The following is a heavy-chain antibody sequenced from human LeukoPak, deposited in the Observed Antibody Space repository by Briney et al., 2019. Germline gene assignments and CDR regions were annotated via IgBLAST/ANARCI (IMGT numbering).Heavy chain of an antibody. V-gene: IGHV6-1*01. CDR3: ARARGSTDGEVGDFDY. D-gene: IGHD3-10*01. J-gene: IGHJ4*02. Sequence: SQTLSLTCAISGDSVSSNSAAWNWISQSPSRGLERLGRTYYRSKWYNDYAVSVKSRITINPDTSKNQFSLQLNSVTPEDTAVYYCARARGSTDGEVGDFDYWGQGTLVTVSS. CDR2: TYYRSKWYN. CDR1: GDSVSSNSAA.